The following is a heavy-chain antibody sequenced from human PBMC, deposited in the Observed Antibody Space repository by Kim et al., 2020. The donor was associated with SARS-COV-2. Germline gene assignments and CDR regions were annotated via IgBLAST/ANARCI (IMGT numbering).Heavy chain of an antibody. Sequence: GGSLRLSCEVSGFNFEDYGMTWVRQTPGRGLEWVAGLNKKGDDSGYAASVEGRFTISRNNAKRSVYLQMNSLRVEDTAVYYCARDLRDVNCRGDCYFGFDPWGLGTLVTVSS. CDR2: LNKKGDDS. CDR3: ARDLRDVNCRGDCYFGFDP. V-gene: IGHV3-20*04. D-gene: IGHD2-21*01. CDR1: GFNFEDYG. J-gene: IGHJ5*02.